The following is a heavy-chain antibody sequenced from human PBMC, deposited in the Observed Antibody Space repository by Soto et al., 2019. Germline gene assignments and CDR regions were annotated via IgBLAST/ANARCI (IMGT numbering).Heavy chain of an antibody. CDR3: AALDTAMVKTAGY. Sequence: GGSLRLSCAAAGFSVSSSHMNWVRQAPGKGLEWISVIYSGGATYYAVSVKGRFTISRDNAKNSLYLQMNSLRAEDTAVYYCAALDTAMVKTAGYWGQRTLVTVSS. CDR2: IYSGGAT. V-gene: IGHV3-66*01. J-gene: IGHJ1*01. D-gene: IGHD5-18*01. CDR1: GFSVSSSH.